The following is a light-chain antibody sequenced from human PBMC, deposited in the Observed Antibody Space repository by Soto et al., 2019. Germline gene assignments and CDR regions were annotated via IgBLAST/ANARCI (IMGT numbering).Light chain of an antibody. CDR1: QSVRSY. Sequence: ELVMTQSPGTLSVSPGERATLSCRASQSVRSYLAWYQQKPGQAPRLLIYGASTRATGIPARFSGSGSGTEFTLTISNLQSEDLGLYYCQQYNNWPPRITFGQGTRLEIK. V-gene: IGKV3-15*01. J-gene: IGKJ5*01. CDR2: GAS. CDR3: QQYNNWPPRIT.